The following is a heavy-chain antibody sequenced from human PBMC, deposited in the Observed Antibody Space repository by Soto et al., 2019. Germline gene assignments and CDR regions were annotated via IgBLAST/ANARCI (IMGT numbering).Heavy chain of an antibody. D-gene: IGHD6-13*01. CDR1: GGSISSGDYY. Sequence: SETLSLTCTVSGGSISSGDYYWSWIRQPPGKGLEWIGYIYYIGSTYYNPSLKSRVTISVDTSKNQFSLKLSSVTAADTAVYYCPRDYSSSSSNWFDPWGPVTLVTFSS. V-gene: IGHV4-30-4*01. J-gene: IGHJ5*02. CDR3: PRDYSSSSSNWFDP. CDR2: IYYIGST.